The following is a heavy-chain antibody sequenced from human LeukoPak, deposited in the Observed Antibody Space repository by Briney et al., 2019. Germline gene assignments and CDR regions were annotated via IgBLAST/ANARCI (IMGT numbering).Heavy chain of an antibody. V-gene: IGHV3-23*01. CDR1: GFTFSRLA. J-gene: IGHJ5*02. CDR3: AKGWTTVTTSFDP. D-gene: IGHD4-17*01. CDR2: ISGSGGNT. Sequence: GGSLRLSCAASGFTFSRLAMSWVRQAPGKGLEWVSAISGSGGNTYYVDSVKGRFTISRDNSKNTLYLQMNSLRAEDTAVYYCAKGWTTVTTSFDPWGQGTLVTVSS.